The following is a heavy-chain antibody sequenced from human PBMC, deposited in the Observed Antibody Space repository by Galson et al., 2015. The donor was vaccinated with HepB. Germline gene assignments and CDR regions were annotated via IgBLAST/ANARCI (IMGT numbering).Heavy chain of an antibody. V-gene: IGHV2-5*02. CDR1: GFSLSTSGVG. CDR3: AHNLRYFHY. J-gene: IGHJ4*02. D-gene: IGHD3-9*01. Sequence: PALVKPTQTLTLTCTFSGFSLSTSGVGVGWIRQPPGKALEWLALIYWDDDKRYSPSLKSRLTITKDTSKNQVVLAVTNMDPVDTATYYCAHNLRYFHYWGQGTLVTVSS. CDR2: IYWDDDK.